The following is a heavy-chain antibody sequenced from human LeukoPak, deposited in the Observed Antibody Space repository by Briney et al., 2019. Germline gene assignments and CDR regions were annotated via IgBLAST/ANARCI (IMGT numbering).Heavy chain of an antibody. V-gene: IGHV3-30*18. CDR1: GFTFSSNG. J-gene: IGHJ6*02. CDR2: ISYDGSNK. Sequence: PGGSLRLSCAASGFTFSSNGMHWVRQAPGKGLEWVAVISYDGSNKYYADSVKGRFTISRDNSKNTLYLQMNSLRAEDTAVYYCAKDLDPELYYYGMDVWGQGTTVTVSS. D-gene: IGHD1-26*01. CDR3: AKDLDPELYYYGMDV.